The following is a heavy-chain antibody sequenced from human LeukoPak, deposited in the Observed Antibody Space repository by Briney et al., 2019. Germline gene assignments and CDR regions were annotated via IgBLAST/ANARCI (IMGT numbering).Heavy chain of an antibody. CDR2: IWYDGSNK. CDR1: GFTFSSYG. V-gene: IGHV3-33*08. Sequence: GGSLRLSCAASGFTFSSYGMNWVRQAPGKGLEWVAVIWYDGSNKYYADSVKGRFTISRDNSENTVYLQMNSLRAEDTAVYYCARLGSKWSFDYWGQGTLVTVSS. D-gene: IGHD2-15*01. J-gene: IGHJ4*02. CDR3: ARLGSKWSFDY.